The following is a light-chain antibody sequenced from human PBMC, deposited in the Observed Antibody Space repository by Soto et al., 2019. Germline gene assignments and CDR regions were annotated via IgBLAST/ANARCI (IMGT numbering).Light chain of an antibody. CDR1: QRVSSW. J-gene: IGKJ4*01. CDR2: KAS. Sequence: DIQMTQAPSTLSASVVYRGTITLRASQRVSSWLAWYQQKPGKAPKLLIYKASTLQSGVPSRFSGSGSGTDFTLTISSLLPDDFATYYCQQYKSYPLNCGGGNKGDIK. CDR3: QQYKSYPLN. V-gene: IGKV1-5*03.